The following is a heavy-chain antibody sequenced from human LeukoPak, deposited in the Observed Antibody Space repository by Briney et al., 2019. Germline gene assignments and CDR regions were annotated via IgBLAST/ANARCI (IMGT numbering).Heavy chain of an antibody. CDR2: IYWDDDK. V-gene: IGHV2-5*02. J-gene: IGHJ4*02. D-gene: IGHD6-19*01. Sequence: SGPTLVKPTQTLTLTCTFSGFSLYSSGAGMGWTRQPPGKALEWLAVIYWDDDKRYNPSLRSRLTMSKDASRRQVFLVMTNMDPVDTATYYCAHRRPGHLTGWGNSYFDNWAPGTLVTVSS. CDR3: AHRRPGHLTGWGNSYFDN. CDR1: GFSLYSSGAG.